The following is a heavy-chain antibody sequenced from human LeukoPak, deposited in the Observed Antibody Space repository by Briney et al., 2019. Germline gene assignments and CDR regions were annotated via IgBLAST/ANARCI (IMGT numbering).Heavy chain of an antibody. D-gene: IGHD6-19*01. Sequence: PGGSLRLSCAASGFTFDDYAMHWVRQAPGKGLEWVSGISWNSGSIGYADSVKGRFTISRDNAKNSLYLQMNSLRAEDMALYYCAKDIVSQWLARGLGYFDYWGREPWSPSPQ. V-gene: IGHV3-9*03. CDR2: ISWNSGSI. CDR1: GFTFDDYA. J-gene: IGHJ4*02. CDR3: AKDIVSQWLARGLGYFDY.